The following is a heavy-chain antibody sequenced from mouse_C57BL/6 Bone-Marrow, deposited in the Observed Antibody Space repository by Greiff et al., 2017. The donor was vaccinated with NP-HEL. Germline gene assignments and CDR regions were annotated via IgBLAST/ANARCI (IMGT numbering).Heavy chain of an antibody. Sequence: QVQLQQPGAELVRPGSSVKLSCKASGYTFTSYWMHWVKQRPIQGLVLIGNIDPSDSETHYNQKFKDKATLTVDQSSSPAFMQLSCLTSEDSAVYYCAREDSNLVYAMDYWGQETSVPASS. CDR2: IDPSDSET. J-gene: IGHJ4*01. CDR1: GYTFTSYW. CDR3: AREDSNLVYAMDY. D-gene: IGHD2-5*01. V-gene: IGHV1-52*01.